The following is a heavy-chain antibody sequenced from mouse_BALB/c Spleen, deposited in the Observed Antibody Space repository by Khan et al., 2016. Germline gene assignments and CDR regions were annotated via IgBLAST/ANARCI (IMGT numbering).Heavy chain of an antibody. Sequence: EVQLQESGPDLVKPSQSLSLTCTVTGYSITSDYSWHWIRQFPGNKLEWMGYIHYSGSTNYNPSLTSRISITRDTSKNTFFLQLNSVTTEYTATYDRARLRDWYIDDWGAGTTVTVTS. J-gene: IGHJ1*01. D-gene: IGHD1-1*01. CDR3: ARLRDWYIDD. CDR2: IHYSGST. V-gene: IGHV3-1*02. CDR1: GYSITSDYS.